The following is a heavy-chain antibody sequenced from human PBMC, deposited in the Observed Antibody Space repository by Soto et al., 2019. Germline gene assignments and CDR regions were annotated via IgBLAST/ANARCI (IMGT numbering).Heavy chain of an antibody. CDR3: VKGAGGGVIRNSIHY. Sequence: GGSLRLSCAASGFALNTYAMQWVRQAPGKGLEWVSAITASGGSTYYADSVKGRFTISRDTSRNTLYLQMSSLRAEDTAVYYCVKGAGGGVIRNSIHYWGQGTLVTV. J-gene: IGHJ4*02. CDR2: ITASGGST. CDR1: GFALNTYA. V-gene: IGHV3-23*01. D-gene: IGHD3-16*02.